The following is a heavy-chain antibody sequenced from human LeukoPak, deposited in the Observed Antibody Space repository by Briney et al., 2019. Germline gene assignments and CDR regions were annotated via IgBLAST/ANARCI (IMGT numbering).Heavy chain of an antibody. CDR1: GFTFSNYW. V-gene: IGHV3-7*01. CDR3: ARSTAGLDY. J-gene: IGHJ4*02. Sequence: PGGSLRPSCAASGFTFSNYWMSWVRQAPGKGLEWVANIRQDGSEKYYVDSMRGRFTISRDNAKNSLYLQMSSLRAEDTAVYYCARSTAGLDYWGQGTLVTVSS. CDR2: IRQDGSEK. D-gene: IGHD1-1*01.